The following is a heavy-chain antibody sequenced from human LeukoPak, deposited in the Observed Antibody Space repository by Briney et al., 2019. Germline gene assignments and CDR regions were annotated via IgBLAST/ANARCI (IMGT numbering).Heavy chain of an antibody. V-gene: IGHV3-30*03. Sequence: PGRSLRLSCAASGFTFSSYGMHWVRQAPGKGLEWVAVISYDGSNKYYADSVKGRFTISRDNSKNTLYLQMNSLRAEDTAVYYCLRDGYKENDYWGQGTLVTVSS. CDR2: ISYDGSNK. CDR3: LRDGYKENDY. D-gene: IGHD5-24*01. CDR1: GFTFSSYG. J-gene: IGHJ4*02.